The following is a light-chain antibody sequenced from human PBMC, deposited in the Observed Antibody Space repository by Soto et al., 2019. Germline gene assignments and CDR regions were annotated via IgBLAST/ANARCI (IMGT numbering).Light chain of an antibody. Sequence: DIQMTQSPSSLSASVGDRVTITGRASQSISSYLNWYHQKPGKAPKLLIYDASILESGVPSRFSGSGSGTEFTLTISSLQPDDVATYYCQQYNSYRTFGQGTKVDIK. V-gene: IGKV1-5*01. CDR3: QQYNSYRT. CDR2: DAS. J-gene: IGKJ1*01. CDR1: QSISSY.